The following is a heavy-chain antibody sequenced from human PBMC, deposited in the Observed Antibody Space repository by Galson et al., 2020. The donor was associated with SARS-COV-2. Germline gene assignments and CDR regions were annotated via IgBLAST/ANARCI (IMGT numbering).Heavy chain of an antibody. V-gene: IGHV3-72*01. D-gene: IGHD2-2*02. CDR3: ARVNKPSAAAIADYYYYYMDV. CDR2: TRNKANSYTT. CDR1: GFTFSDHY. J-gene: IGHJ6*03. Sequence: GESLKISCAASGFTFSDHYMDWVRQAPGKGLEWVGRTRNKANSYTTEYAASVKGRFTISRDDSKNSLYLQMNSLKTEDTAVYYCARVNKPSAAAIADYYYYYMDVWGKGTTVTVSS.